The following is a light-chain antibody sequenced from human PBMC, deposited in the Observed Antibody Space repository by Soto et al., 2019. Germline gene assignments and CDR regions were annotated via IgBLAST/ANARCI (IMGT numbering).Light chain of an antibody. CDR2: GAS. V-gene: IGKV3-15*01. Sequence: VWTKSPGPLSLSPGERATLSCRASQSVSSSYLAWYQQKPGQAPRLLIYGASTRATGIPARFSGGGSGTEFTLTISSLQSEDFAVYYCQQHTNWPITFGQGTRLEI. CDR3: QQHTNWPIT. J-gene: IGKJ5*01. CDR1: QSVSSSY.